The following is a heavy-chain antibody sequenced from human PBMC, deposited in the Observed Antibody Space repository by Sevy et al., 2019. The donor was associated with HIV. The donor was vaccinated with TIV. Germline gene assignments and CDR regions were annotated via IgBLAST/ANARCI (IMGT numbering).Heavy chain of an antibody. CDR1: GGTFSSYA. Sequence: ASVKVSCKASGGTFSSYAISWVRQAPGQGLEWMGGIIPIFGTANYAQKFQGRVTITADESTSTAYMELSSLRSEDTAVYYCATIGMAGTTYYYYGMDVWGQGTTVTVSS. V-gene: IGHV1-69*13. J-gene: IGHJ6*02. CDR3: ATIGMAGTTYYYYGMDV. CDR2: IIPIFGTA. D-gene: IGHD1-7*01.